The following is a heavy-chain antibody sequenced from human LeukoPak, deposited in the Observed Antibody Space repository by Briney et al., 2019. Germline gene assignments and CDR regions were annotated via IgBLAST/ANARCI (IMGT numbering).Heavy chain of an antibody. V-gene: IGHV4-39*01. CDR1: GGSISSSSYY. CDR3: ARWGKNYYDSSGYLDY. CDR2: IYYSGST. Sequence: SETLSLTCTVSGGSISSSSYYWGWIRQPPGKGLEWIGSIYYSGSTYYNPSLKSRVTISVDTSKNQFSLKLSSVTAADTAVYYCARWGKNYYDSSGYLDYWGQGTLVTVSS. J-gene: IGHJ4*02. D-gene: IGHD3-22*01.